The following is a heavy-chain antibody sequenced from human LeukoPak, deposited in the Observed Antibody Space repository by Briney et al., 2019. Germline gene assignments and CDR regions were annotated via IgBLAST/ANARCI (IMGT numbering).Heavy chain of an antibody. D-gene: IGHD3-16*02. V-gene: IGHV1-18*01. J-gene: IGHJ5*02. Sequence: SVKVSCKASGYTFTSYGISWVRQAPGQGLEWMGWISAYNGNTNYAQKLQGRVTMTTDTSTSTAYMELRSLRSDDTAVYYCARDRPKCRGYYCYNWFDPWGQGTLVTVSS. CDR3: ARDRPKCRGYYCYNWFDP. CDR1: GYTFTSYG. CDR2: ISAYNGNT.